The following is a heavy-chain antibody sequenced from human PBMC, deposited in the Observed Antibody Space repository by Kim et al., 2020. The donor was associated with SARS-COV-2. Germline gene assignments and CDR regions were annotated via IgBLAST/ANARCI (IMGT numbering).Heavy chain of an antibody. CDR3: ARRNSSGWTRYDAFDI. Sequence: GESLKISCKGSGYSFTSYWIGWVRQMPGKGLEWMGIIYPGDSDTRYSPSFQGQVTISADKSISTAYLQWSSLKASDTAMYYCARRNSSGWTRYDAFDIWGQGTXVTVSS. D-gene: IGHD6-19*01. CDR1: GYSFTSYW. CDR2: IYPGDSDT. V-gene: IGHV5-51*01. J-gene: IGHJ3*02.